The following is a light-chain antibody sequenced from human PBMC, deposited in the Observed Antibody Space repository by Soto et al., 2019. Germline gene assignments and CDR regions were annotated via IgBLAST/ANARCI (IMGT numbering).Light chain of an antibody. CDR2: KDT. V-gene: IGLV3-25*02. Sequence: SYDLAQPPSVSVSPGQTARITCSGDALPKQYVYWYQQKPGQAPVMIIYKDTQRPSGIPERFSGSNSGTTVTLTISGVQAEDEADYYCQSADSSATFHVFGTGTKVTVL. J-gene: IGLJ1*01. CDR3: QSADSSATFHV. CDR1: ALPKQY.